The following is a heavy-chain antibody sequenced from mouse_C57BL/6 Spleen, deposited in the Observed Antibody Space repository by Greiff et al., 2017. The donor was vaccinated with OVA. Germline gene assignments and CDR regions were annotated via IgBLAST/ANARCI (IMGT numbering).Heavy chain of an antibody. CDR3: ARLGSSYYVVINWFSY. Sequence: QVQLQQPGAELVRPGSSVKLSCKASGYTFTSYWMHWVKQRPIKGLEWIGNIDPSDSETNYNQKFKDKATLTVNKSSTTSYIQLSILTSNYSAVYYCARLGSSYYVVINWFSYWGQGTLVTVSA. V-gene: IGHV1-52*01. CDR2: IDPSDSET. J-gene: IGHJ3*01. D-gene: IGHD6-1*01. CDR1: GYTFTSYW.